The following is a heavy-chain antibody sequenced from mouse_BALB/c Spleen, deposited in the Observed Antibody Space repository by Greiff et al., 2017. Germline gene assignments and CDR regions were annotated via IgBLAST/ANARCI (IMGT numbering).Heavy chain of an antibody. D-gene: IGHD1-1*01. CDR2: ISDGGSYT. CDR3: ARGGSRQGYFDV. Sequence: EVKLVESGGDLVKPGGSLKLSCAASGFTFSSYGMYWVRQTPEKRLEWVATISDGGSYTYYPDSVKGRFTISRDNAKNNLYLQMSSLKSEDTAMYYCARGGSRQGYFDVWGAGTTVTVSS. V-gene: IGHV5-4*02. J-gene: IGHJ1*01. CDR1: GFTFSSYG.